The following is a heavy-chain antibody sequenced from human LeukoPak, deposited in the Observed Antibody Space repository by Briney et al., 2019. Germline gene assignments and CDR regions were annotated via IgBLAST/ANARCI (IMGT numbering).Heavy chain of an antibody. V-gene: IGHV3-7*01. CDR3: TTVGTMIVVAYWERSDAFDI. CDR2: IKQDGTEK. J-gene: IGHJ3*02. D-gene: IGHD3-22*01. Sequence: GESLRLSCAASGFTFTTYWMSWVRQPPGKGLEWVANIKQDGTEKYYVDSVKGRFTISRDNAKNSLYLQMNSLRAEDTAVYYCTTVGTMIVVAYWERSDAFDIWGQGTMVTVSS. CDR1: GFTFTTYW.